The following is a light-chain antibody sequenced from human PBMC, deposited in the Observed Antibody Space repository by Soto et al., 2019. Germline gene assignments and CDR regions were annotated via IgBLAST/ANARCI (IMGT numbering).Light chain of an antibody. CDR1: QSVSSN. CDR2: GAS. J-gene: IGKJ3*01. CDR3: QQYNNWPLFT. V-gene: IGKV3-15*01. Sequence: EIVMTQSPATLSVSPGERATLSCRASQSVSSNLAWYQQKPGQAPRLLIYGASTRATDILARFSGSGSGTEFTLTISSLQSEDFAVYYCQQYNNWPLFTFGPGTKVDIK.